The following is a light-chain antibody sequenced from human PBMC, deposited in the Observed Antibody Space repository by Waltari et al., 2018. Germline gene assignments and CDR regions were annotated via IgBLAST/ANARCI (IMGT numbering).Light chain of an antibody. Sequence: SYELTQPPSVSVSPGQTASITCSGDQLGDKYACWYQQKPGQSPVLVIYQDSKRPAGIPARFSGSNSGNTATLTISGTQAMDEADYYCQAWDSSTADVVFGGGTKLTVL. J-gene: IGLJ2*01. V-gene: IGLV3-1*01. CDR1: QLGDKY. CDR3: QAWDSSTADVV. CDR2: QDS.